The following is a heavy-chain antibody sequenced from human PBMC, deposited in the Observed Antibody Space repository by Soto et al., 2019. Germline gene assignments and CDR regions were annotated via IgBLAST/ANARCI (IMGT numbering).Heavy chain of an antibody. CDR2: IYYTGST. V-gene: IGHV4-61*01. D-gene: IGHD1-26*01. J-gene: IGHJ4*01. CDR3: AREFSHSTEELVY. CDR1: GGSVNSDSYY. Sequence: PSETLSLTCTVSGGSVNSDSYYWSWIRQPPGRGLEWIGYIYYTGSTNYNPSLKSRVSISVDTSRHQFSLKLCYVTAADTAVYYCAREFSHSTEELVYWG.